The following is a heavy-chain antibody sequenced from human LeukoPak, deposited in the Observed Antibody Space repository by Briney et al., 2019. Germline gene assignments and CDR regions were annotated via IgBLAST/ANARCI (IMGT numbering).Heavy chain of an antibody. CDR1: GASINTHY. CDR3: ARDHGYSDRIAGGDAIDY. V-gene: IGHV3-21*06. Sequence: ETLSLTCTVSGASINTHYYSWIRQPPGKGLEWVSSISSSSVYIHYADSVKGRLILSRDNANHPMYLQMNSLRADDTAVYYCARDHGYSDRIAGGDAIDYWGQGTLVTVSS. J-gene: IGHJ4*02. CDR2: ISSSSVYI. D-gene: IGHD6-13*01.